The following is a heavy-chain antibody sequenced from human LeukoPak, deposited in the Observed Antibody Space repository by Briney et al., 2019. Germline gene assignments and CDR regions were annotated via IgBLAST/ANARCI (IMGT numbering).Heavy chain of an antibody. CDR3: AREGKYYDILTGYYNPNWFDP. D-gene: IGHD3-9*01. J-gene: IGHJ5*02. CDR1: GGSISSSSYY. CDR2: IYYSGST. Sequence: PSETLSLTCTVSGGSISSSSYYWGWIRQPPGKGLEWIGSIYYSGSTNYNPSLKSRVTISVDTSKNQFSLKLSSVTAADTAVYYCAREGKYYDILTGYYNPNWFDPWGQGTLVTVSS. V-gene: IGHV4-39*07.